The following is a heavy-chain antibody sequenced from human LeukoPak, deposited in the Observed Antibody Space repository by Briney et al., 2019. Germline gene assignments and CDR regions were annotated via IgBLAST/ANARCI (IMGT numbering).Heavy chain of an antibody. D-gene: IGHD3-3*01. CDR1: GGSISSYY. J-gene: IGHJ6*03. Sequence: PSETLSLTCTVSGGSISSYYWSWIRQPAGKGLEWIGRIYTSGSTNYNPSLKSRVTISVDKSKNQFSLKLSSVTAADTAVYYCASDYVGVAGVDYYYYYMDVWGKGTTVTVSS. CDR3: ASDYVGVAGVDYYYYYMDV. V-gene: IGHV4-4*07. CDR2: IYTSGST.